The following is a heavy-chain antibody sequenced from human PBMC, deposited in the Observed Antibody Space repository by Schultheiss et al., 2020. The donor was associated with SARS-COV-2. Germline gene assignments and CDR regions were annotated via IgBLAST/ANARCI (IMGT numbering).Heavy chain of an antibody. J-gene: IGHJ6*02. D-gene: IGHD6-19*01. Sequence: ASVKVCCKASGYTFTSYAMNWVRQAPGQGLEWMGWINTNTGNPTYAQGFTGRFVFSLDTSVSTAYLQICSLKAEDTAVYYCARDLLGWSTYYYYGMDVWGQGTTVTVSS. CDR3: ARDLLGWSTYYYYGMDV. CDR2: INTNTGNP. CDR1: GYTFTSYA. V-gene: IGHV7-4-1*01.